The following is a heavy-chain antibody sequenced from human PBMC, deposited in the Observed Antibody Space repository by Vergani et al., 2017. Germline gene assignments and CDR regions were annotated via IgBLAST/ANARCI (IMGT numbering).Heavy chain of an antibody. Sequence: EVQLVESGGGLVQPGGSLRLSCAASGFTVSSNYMSWVRQAPGKGLEWVSVIYSGGITYYADSVKGRFTISRDNSKNTLYLQMNSLRAEDTAVYYCASSYYDILTGWYGMDVWGQGTTVTVSS. J-gene: IGHJ6*02. CDR3: ASSYYDILTGWYGMDV. CDR1: GFTVSSNY. CDR2: IYSGGIT. D-gene: IGHD3-9*01. V-gene: IGHV3-66*02.